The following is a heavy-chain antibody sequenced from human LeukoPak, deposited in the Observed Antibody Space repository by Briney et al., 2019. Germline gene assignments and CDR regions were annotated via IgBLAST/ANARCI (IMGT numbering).Heavy chain of an antibody. CDR1: GFTLSSYW. V-gene: IGHV3-23*01. Sequence: PGGSLRLSCAASGFTLSSYWMSWVRQAPGKGLEWVSAISGSGGSTYYADSVKGRFTISRDNSKNTLYRQMNSLRDEDTAVYYCAKDVHRRLTYYFDYWGQGTLVTVSS. CDR3: AKDVHRRLTYYFDY. J-gene: IGHJ4*02. D-gene: IGHD3-10*02. CDR2: ISGSGGST.